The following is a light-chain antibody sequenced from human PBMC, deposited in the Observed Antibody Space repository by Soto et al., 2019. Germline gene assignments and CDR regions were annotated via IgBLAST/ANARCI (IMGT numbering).Light chain of an antibody. CDR2: DVS. J-gene: IGLJ2*01. CDR3: SSYTSNTTLV. V-gene: IGLV2-14*01. Sequence: QSALTQPASVSASPGQSITISCTGTSSDIGSYNYVSWYQQHPGKAPKLMIYDVSNRPSGVSNRFSGSKSGNTASLTISGLQAEDEADYYCSSYTSNTTLVFGGGTKLTVL. CDR1: SSDIGSYNY.